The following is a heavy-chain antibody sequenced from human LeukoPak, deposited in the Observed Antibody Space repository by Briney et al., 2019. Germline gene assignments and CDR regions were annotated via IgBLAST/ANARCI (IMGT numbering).Heavy chain of an antibody. D-gene: IGHD6-19*01. CDR3: ARRDSTGWYYFDY. CDR2: IKRDGSES. Sequence: PGGSLRLSCVASGFTFSNHWMTWVRLAPGKGLEWVANIKRDGSESYYVDSVKGRFTMSRDNPNNSLYLQMNSLRAEDTGVYYCARRDSTGWYYFDYWGQGTRVTVSS. CDR1: GFTFSNHW. J-gene: IGHJ4*02. V-gene: IGHV3-7*01.